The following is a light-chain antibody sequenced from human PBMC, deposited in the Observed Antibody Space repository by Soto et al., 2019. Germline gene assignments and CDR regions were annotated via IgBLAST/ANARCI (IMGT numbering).Light chain of an antibody. Sequence: DIQMTQSPSSLSASVGDRVTITCRASQSINSNLNWYQQKPGTVPKLLIYAASRLQSWVPSRFSGSGSGTDFTLTISSLQPEDFATYYCQQSDSSRTFGQGTKGEI. CDR3: QQSDSSRT. CDR1: QSINSN. CDR2: AAS. J-gene: IGKJ1*01. V-gene: IGKV1-39*01.